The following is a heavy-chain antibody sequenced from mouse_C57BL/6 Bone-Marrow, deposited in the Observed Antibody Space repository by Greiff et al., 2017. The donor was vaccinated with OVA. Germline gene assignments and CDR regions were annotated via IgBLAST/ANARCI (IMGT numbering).Heavy chain of an antibody. D-gene: IGHD1-1*01. Sequence: VQLQQSGAELVKPGASVKLSCKASGYTFTSYWMHWVKQRPGQGLEWIGMIHPNSGSTNYNEKFKSKATLTVDKSSSTAYMHLRSLTSESSAVFECARVDLCVSTVVATDYAMDDWGQGTSVTVSS. J-gene: IGHJ4*01. CDR3: ARVDLCVSTVVATDYAMDD. CDR2: IHPNSGST. V-gene: IGHV1-64*01. CDR1: GYTFTSYW.